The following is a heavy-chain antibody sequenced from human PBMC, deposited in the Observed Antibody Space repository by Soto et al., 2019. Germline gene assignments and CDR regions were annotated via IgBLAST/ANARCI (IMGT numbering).Heavy chain of an antibody. J-gene: IGHJ6*02. Sequence: SETLSLTCTVSGGSISSSSYYWGWIRQPPGKGLEWIGSIYYSGSTYYNPSLKSRVTISVDTSKNQFSLKLSSVTAADTAVYYCARRIEDIVVVPAAMDYYYGMDVWGQGTTVPVSS. D-gene: IGHD2-2*01. CDR3: ARRIEDIVVVPAAMDYYYGMDV. CDR2: IYYSGST. CDR1: GGSISSSSYY. V-gene: IGHV4-39*01.